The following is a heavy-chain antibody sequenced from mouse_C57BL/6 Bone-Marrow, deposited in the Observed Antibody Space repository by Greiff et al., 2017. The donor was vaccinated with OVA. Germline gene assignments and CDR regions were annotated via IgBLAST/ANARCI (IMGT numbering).Heavy chain of an antibody. CDR2: IWRGGST. V-gene: IGHV2-2*01. CDR3: ARGRIYGSSYYFDY. D-gene: IGHD1-1*01. J-gene: IGHJ2*01. CDR1: GFSLTSYG. Sequence: QVQLQQSGPGLVQPSQSLSITCTVSGFSLTSYGVHWVRQSPGKGLEWLGVIWRGGSTDYNAAFISSLSISKDNSKSQVFFKMNSLQADDTAIYYCARGRIYGSSYYFDYWGQGTTLTVSS.